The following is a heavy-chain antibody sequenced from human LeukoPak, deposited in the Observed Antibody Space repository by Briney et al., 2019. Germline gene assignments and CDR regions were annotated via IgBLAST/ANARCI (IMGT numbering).Heavy chain of an antibody. J-gene: IGHJ4*02. CDR3: ARGGTYYDFWSGYYVDN. Sequence: SETLSLTCTVSGGSISSGSYYWSWIRQPAGKGLEWIGRIYTSGSTNYNPSLKSRVTISVDTSKNQFSLKLSSVTAADTAVYYCARGGTYYDFWSGYYVDNWGQGTLVTVSS. CDR1: GGSISSGSYY. CDR2: IYTSGST. D-gene: IGHD3-3*01. V-gene: IGHV4-61*02.